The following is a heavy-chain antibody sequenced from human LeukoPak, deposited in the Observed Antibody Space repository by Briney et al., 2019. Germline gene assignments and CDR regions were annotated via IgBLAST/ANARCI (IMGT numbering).Heavy chain of an antibody. V-gene: IGHV1-2*06. CDR1: GYTFTGYY. CDR3: ARGGIAAAGTERAVAASFDY. Sequence: GASVKVSCKASGYTFTGYYMHWVRQAPGQGLEWMGRINPNSGGTNYAQKFQGRVTMTRDTSISTAYMELSRLRSGDTAVYYCARGGIAAAGTERAVAASFDYWGQGTLVTVSS. D-gene: IGHD6-13*01. J-gene: IGHJ4*02. CDR2: INPNSGGT.